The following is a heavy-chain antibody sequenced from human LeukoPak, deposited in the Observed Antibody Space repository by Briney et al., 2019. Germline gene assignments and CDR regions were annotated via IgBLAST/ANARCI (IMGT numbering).Heavy chain of an antibody. D-gene: IGHD3-3*01. Sequence: SQTLSLTCTVSGGSISSGGYYWSWIRQHPGKGLEWIGYIHYSGSTNNNPSLKSRVTISVDTSKNQFSLKLTSVTAADTAVYYCARNYDFWSGYLDYWGQGTLVTVSS. CDR1: GGSISSGGYY. CDR3: ARNYDFWSGYLDY. CDR2: IHYSGST. J-gene: IGHJ4*02. V-gene: IGHV4-61*08.